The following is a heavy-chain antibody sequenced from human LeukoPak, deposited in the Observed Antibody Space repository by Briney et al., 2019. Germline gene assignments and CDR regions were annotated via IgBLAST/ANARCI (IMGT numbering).Heavy chain of an antibody. CDR3: ARAYYYDSSGYYWGAFDI. V-gene: IGHV4-30-2*01. J-gene: IGHJ3*02. CDR2: IHHIGIT. CDR1: GGSISSGGYS. Sequence: SQTLSLTCAVSGGSISSGGYSWSWIRQPPGKGLEWIGYIHHIGITDYNPSLKSRVTISVDRSKNQFSLKVKSVTAADTAVYYCARAYYYDSSGYYWGAFDIWGQGTTVTVSS. D-gene: IGHD3-22*01.